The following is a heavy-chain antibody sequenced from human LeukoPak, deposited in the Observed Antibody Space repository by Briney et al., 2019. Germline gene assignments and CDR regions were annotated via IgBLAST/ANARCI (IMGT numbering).Heavy chain of an antibody. CDR2: INHSGST. CDR3: AREGMGGYNYAA. J-gene: IGHJ4*02. V-gene: IGHV4-34*01. D-gene: IGHD5-18*01. Sequence: SETLSLTCAVYGGSFSGYYWSWIRQPPGKGLEWIGEINHSGSTNYNPSLKSRVTISVDTSKNQFSLKLSSVTAADTAVYYCAREGMGGYNYAAWGQGTLVTVSP. CDR1: GGSFSGYY.